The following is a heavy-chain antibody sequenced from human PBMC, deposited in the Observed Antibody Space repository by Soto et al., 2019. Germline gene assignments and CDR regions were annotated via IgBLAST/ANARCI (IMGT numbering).Heavy chain of an antibody. D-gene: IGHD6-6*01. V-gene: IGHV3-7*01. Sequence: GSLRLSCAASGFTFSSYWMSWVRQAPGKGLEWVANIKQDGSEKYYVDSVKGRFTISRDNAKNSLYLQMNSLRAEDTAVYYCARAVSGSHYIRQLAHWYFDLWGRGTLVTVSS. CDR2: IKQDGSEK. CDR3: ARAVSGSHYIRQLAHWYFDL. CDR1: GFTFSSYW. J-gene: IGHJ2*01.